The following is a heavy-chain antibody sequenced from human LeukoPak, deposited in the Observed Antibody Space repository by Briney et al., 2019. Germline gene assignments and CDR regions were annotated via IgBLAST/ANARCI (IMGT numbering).Heavy chain of an antibody. Sequence: GASVKVSCKASGYTFTSYGISWVRQAPGQGLEWMGWISAYNGNTNYAQKLQGRVTMTTDTSTSTAYMELRSLRSDDTAVYYCAREMWSGYSSSWYVVYWGQGTPVTVSS. J-gene: IGHJ4*02. V-gene: IGHV1-18*01. CDR2: ISAYNGNT. CDR1: GYTFTSYG. CDR3: AREMWSGYSSSWYVVY. D-gene: IGHD6-13*01.